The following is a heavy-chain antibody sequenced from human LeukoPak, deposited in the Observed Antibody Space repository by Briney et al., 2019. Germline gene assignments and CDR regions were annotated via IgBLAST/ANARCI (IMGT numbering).Heavy chain of an antibody. CDR2: ISSSSTYR. V-gene: IGHV3-21*01. CDR1: GFTFSSYW. D-gene: IGHD3-10*01. CDR3: ARDRVTRYMDV. J-gene: IGHJ6*03. Sequence: GGSLRLSCAASGFTFSSYWMSWVRQAPGKGLEWVSSISSSSTYRYYAASVRGRFTISRDNAKNSLYLQMNSLRAEDTALYYCARDRVTRYMDVWGKGTTVTVSS.